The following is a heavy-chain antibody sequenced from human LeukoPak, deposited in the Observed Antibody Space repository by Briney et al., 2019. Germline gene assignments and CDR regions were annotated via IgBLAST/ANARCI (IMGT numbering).Heavy chain of an antibody. CDR1: GGSISNKY. J-gene: IGHJ5*02. Sequence: XETLSLTCTVSGGSISNKYWSWIRQPPGKGLEWIGYIYYSGNTNYNPSLKSRVTISVDTSKNHFSLKLSSVTAADTAVYYCARYSSGSILSWFDPWGQGTLVTVSS. CDR3: ARYSSGSILSWFDP. CDR2: IYYSGNT. D-gene: IGHD6-19*01. V-gene: IGHV4-59*08.